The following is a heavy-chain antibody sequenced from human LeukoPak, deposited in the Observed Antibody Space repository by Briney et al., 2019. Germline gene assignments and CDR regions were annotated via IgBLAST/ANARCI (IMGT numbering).Heavy chain of an antibody. D-gene: IGHD3-3*01. Sequence: SETLSLTCAVSGGSISSSNWWSWVRQSPGKGLEWIGEIYHSGSTNYNPSLKSRITISVDKSKNHFSLKLSSVTAADTAVYYCARERSGSEIFARSFDIWGQGTKVTVSS. V-gene: IGHV4-4*02. CDR1: GGSISSSNW. CDR3: ARERSGSEIFARSFDI. CDR2: IYHSGST. J-gene: IGHJ3*02.